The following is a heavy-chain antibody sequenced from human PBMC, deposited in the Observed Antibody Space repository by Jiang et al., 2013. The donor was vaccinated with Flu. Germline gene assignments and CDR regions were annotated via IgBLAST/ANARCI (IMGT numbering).Heavy chain of an antibody. Sequence: RQAPGQGLEWMGWISAYNGNTNYAQKLQGRVTMTTDTSTSTAYMELRSLRSDDTAVYYCARDNDILTGFFEFAECPFDYWGQGTLVTVSS. CDR2: ISAYNGNT. J-gene: IGHJ4*02. CDR3: ARDNDILTGFFEFAECPFDY. V-gene: IGHV1-18*01. D-gene: IGHD3-9*01.